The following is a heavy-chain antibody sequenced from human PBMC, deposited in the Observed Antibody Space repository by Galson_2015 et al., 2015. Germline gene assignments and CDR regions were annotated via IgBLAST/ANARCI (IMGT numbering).Heavy chain of an antibody. D-gene: IGHD3-3*01. J-gene: IGHJ6*04. V-gene: IGHV3-23*01. CDR2: IGDSGANT. Sequence: SLRLSCAVSGFTFSSYAMGWVRQAPGTGLEGVSSIGDSGANTNYADSVKGRFTISRDNAKNSLYLQMNSLRDEDTAVYYCARDGPGVLRFLDVWGKGTTVTVSS. CDR3: ARDGPGVLRFLDV. CDR1: GFTFSSYA.